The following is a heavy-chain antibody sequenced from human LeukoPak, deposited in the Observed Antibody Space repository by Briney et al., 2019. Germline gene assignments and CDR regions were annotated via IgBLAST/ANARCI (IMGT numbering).Heavy chain of an antibody. Sequence: GGSLRLSCAASGFTLSNYAMDWVRQAPGKGLEWVAVISKDGSMKYYADSVKGRFTVSRDNSNNTLYLQMNSLKTEDTAVYYCAGESFDIWGQGTMVTVSS. CDR1: GFTLSNYA. V-gene: IGHV3-30*04. CDR3: AGESFDI. CDR2: ISKDGSMK. J-gene: IGHJ3*02.